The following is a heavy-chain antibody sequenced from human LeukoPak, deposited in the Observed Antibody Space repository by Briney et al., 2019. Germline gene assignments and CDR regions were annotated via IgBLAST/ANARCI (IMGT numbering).Heavy chain of an antibody. CDR2: ISSSSSTI. D-gene: IGHD3-10*01. J-gene: IGHJ4*02. CDR3: ARLSAMVRGPEDIFYFEY. CDR1: GFTFSSCS. Sequence: GGSLRLSCAASGFTFSSCSTNWVRQAPGKGLEWVSYISSSSSTIYYADSVKGRFTISRDIAKQSVFLQMTSLRVEDTAVYYCARLSAMVRGPEDIFYFEYWGLGTLVTVSS. V-gene: IGHV3-48*04.